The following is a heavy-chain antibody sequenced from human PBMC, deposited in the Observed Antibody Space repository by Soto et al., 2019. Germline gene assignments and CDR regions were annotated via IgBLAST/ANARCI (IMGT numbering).Heavy chain of an antibody. CDR3: ARLEGLATIPYYFDY. CDR2: IYYRGNT. D-gene: IGHD3-9*01. CDR1: GDSINSDSYY. J-gene: IGHJ4*02. Sequence: SETLSLTCSVSGDSINSDSYYWGWIRQPPGKGLEWIGSIYYRGNTYYNPSLKTRVTISLDKSKSQFSLKLNSVTAADSAVYFCARLEGLATIPYYFDYWGQGTLVTVSS. V-gene: IGHV4-39*01.